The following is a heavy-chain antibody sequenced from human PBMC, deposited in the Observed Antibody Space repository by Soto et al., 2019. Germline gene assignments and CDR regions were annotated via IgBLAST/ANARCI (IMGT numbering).Heavy chain of an antibody. Sequence: VAVISYDGSNKYYADSVKGRFTISRDNSKNTLYLQMNSLRAEDTAVYYCAKCGVGDYYYGMDVWGQGTTVTVSS. D-gene: IGHD3-10*01. CDR2: ISYDGSNK. J-gene: IGHJ6*02. V-gene: IGHV3-30*18. CDR3: AKCGVGDYYYGMDV.